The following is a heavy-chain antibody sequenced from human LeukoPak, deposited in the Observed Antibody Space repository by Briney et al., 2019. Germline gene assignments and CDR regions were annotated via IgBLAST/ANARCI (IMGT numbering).Heavy chain of an antibody. CDR2: IGSDNKP. J-gene: IGHJ6*02. CDR1: GFTFSAYA. Sequence: GGSLRLSCEASGFTFSAYAMTWVRQAPGKGLEWVSSIGSDNKPHYSESVKGRFAISRDNSKNTLYLQMNSLRAEDTAVYYCARYCSGGTCKLGYYYYGMDVWGQGTTVTVSS. CDR3: ARYCSGGTCKLGYYYYGMDV. D-gene: IGHD2-15*01. V-gene: IGHV3-23*05.